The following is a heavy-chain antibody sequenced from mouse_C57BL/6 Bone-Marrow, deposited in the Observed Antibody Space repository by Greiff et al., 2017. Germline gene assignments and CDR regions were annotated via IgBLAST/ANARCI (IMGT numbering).Heavy chain of an antibody. V-gene: IGHV1-81*01. CDR2: IYPRSGNT. D-gene: IGHD1-1*01. Sequence: VQLVQPGAELARPGASVKLSCKASGYTFTSYGISWVKQRTGQGLEWIGEIYPRSGNTYYNEKFKGKATLTADKSSSTAYMELRSLTSEDSAVFFCAREGDYYSPAWFAYWGQGTLVTVSA. CDR3: AREGDYYSPAWFAY. J-gene: IGHJ3*01. CDR1: GYTFTSYG.